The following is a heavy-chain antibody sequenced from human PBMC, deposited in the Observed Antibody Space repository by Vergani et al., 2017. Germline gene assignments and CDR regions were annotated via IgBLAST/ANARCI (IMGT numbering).Heavy chain of an antibody. Sequence: QVQLVQSGAEVKKPGSSVKVSCKASGGTFSSYAISWVRQAPGQGLEWMGRIIPIFGTANYAQKFQGRVTITADESTSTAYMELSSLRSEDTAVYYCASDPDNVVVTAIGWFDPWGQGTLVTVSS. CDR1: GGTFSSYA. V-gene: IGHV1-69*18. D-gene: IGHD2-21*02. CDR3: ASDPDNVVVTAIGWFDP. J-gene: IGHJ5*02. CDR2: IIPIFGTA.